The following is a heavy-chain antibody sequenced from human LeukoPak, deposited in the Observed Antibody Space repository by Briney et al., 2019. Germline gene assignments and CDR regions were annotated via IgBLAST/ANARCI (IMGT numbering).Heavy chain of an antibody. CDR2: IYYSGST. CDR3: ARSDFWSGYYTPNYYYGMDV. Sequence: PSETLSLTCTVSSGSISSYYWSWIRQPPGKGLEWIGYIYYSGSTNYNPSLKSRVTISVDTSKNQFSLKLSSVTAADTAVYYCARSDFWSGYYTPNYYYGMDVWGQGTTVTVSS. J-gene: IGHJ6*02. CDR1: SGSISSYY. D-gene: IGHD3-3*01. V-gene: IGHV4-59*08.